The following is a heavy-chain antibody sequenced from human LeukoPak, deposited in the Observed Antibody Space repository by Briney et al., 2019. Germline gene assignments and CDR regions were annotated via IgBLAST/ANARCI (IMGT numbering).Heavy chain of an antibody. V-gene: IGHV1-46*01. CDR1: GYTFTSYY. J-gene: IGHJ4*02. Sequence: AASVKVSCKASGYTFTSYYTHWVRPAPGRGLEWMGIINPSGGSTSNAQKFQGRVTMTRDTSTSTVYMELSSLRSEDTAVYYCARGPAAGRAWPLDYWGQGTLVTFSS. CDR3: ARGPAAGRAWPLDY. D-gene: IGHD6-13*01. CDR2: INPSGGST.